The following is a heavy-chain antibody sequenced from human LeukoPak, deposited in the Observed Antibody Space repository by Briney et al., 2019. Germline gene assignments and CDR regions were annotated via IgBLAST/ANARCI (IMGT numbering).Heavy chain of an antibody. CDR1: GYTFTSYD. CDR2: ISAYNGNT. V-gene: IGHV1-18*01. CDR3: ASAGKYYDFWSGYSPTFDY. J-gene: IGHJ4*02. D-gene: IGHD3-3*01. Sequence: ASVKVSCKASGYTFTSYDISWVRQAPGQGLEWMGWISAYNGNTNYAQKLQGRVTMTTDTSTSTAYMELRSLRSDDTAVYYCASAGKYYDFWSGYSPTFDYWGQGTLVTVSS.